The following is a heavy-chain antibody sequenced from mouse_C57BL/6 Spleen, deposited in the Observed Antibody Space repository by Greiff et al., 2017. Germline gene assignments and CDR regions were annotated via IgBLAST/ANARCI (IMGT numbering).Heavy chain of an antibody. CDR3: ARDDYGSSDYAMDY. CDR1: GFTFSSYA. CDR2: ISDGGSYT. V-gene: IGHV5-4*01. D-gene: IGHD1-1*01. J-gene: IGHJ4*01. Sequence: EVQRVESGGGLVKPGGSLKLSCAASGFTFSSYAMSWVRQTPEKRLEWVATISDGGSYTYYPDNVKGRFTISRDNAKNNLYLQMSHLKSEDTAMYYCARDDYGSSDYAMDYWGQGTSVTVSS.